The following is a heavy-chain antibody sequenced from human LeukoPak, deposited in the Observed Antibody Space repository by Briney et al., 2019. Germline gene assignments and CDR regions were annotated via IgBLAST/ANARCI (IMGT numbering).Heavy chain of an antibody. J-gene: IGHJ3*02. V-gene: IGHV4-30-2*01. CDR2: IYHSGST. CDR1: GGSISSGGYY. Sequence: PSETLSLTCTVSGGSISSGGYYWSWIRQHPGKGLEWIGYIYHSGSTYYNPSLKSRVTISVDRSKNQFSLKVTSVTAADTAVYYCARAGQLWSDAFDIWGQGTMVTVSS. D-gene: IGHD5-18*01. CDR3: ARAGQLWSDAFDI.